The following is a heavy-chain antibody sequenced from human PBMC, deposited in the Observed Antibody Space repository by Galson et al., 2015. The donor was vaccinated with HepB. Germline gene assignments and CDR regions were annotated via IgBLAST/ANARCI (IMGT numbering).Heavy chain of an antibody. D-gene: IGHD1-7*01. CDR3: AKDRLELEELDV. CDR2: ISYDGSNK. Sequence: SLRLSCAASGFTFSSYGMHWVRQAPGKGLEWVAVISYDGSNKYYADSVKGRFTISRDNSKNTLYLQMNSLRAEDTAVYYCAKDRLELEELDVWGQGTTVTVSS. J-gene: IGHJ6*02. V-gene: IGHV3-30*18. CDR1: GFTFSSYG.